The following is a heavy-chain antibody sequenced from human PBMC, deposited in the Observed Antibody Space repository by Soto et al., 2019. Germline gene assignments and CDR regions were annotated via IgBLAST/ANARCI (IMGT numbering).Heavy chain of an antibody. CDR2: IIPIFGTA. CDR3: ARVRGDGYNLDY. J-gene: IGHJ4*02. Sequence: SVKVSCKASGGTFSSYAISWVRQAPGQGLEWMGGIIPIFGTANYAQKFQGRVTITADESTSTAYMELSSLRSEDTAVYYCARVRGDGYNLDYWGQGTLVTGSS. CDR1: GGTFSSYA. D-gene: IGHD5-12*01. V-gene: IGHV1-69*13.